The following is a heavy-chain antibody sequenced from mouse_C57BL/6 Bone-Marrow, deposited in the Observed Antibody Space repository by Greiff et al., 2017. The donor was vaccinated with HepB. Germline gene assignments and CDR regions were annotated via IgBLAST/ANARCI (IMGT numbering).Heavy chain of an antibody. CDR2: IYPRSGNT. V-gene: IGHV1-81*01. D-gene: IGHD1-1*01. J-gene: IGHJ1*03. CDR3: AKLLYWYFDV. CDR1: GYTFTSYG. Sequence: QVQLQQSGAELARPGASVKLSCKASGYTFTSYGISWVKQRPGQGLEWIGEIYPRSGNTYYNEKFKGKATLTADKSSSTAYMKLRSLTSEDSAVYFCAKLLYWYFDVWGTGTTVTVSS.